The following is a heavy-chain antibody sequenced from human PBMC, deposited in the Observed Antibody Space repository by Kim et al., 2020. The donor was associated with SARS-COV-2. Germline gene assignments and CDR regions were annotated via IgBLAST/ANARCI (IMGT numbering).Heavy chain of an antibody. CDR3: ARGGAPGYYLVPLNP. V-gene: IGHV3-23*01. J-gene: IGHJ5*02. D-gene: IGHD4-17*01. Sequence: SVQGRFTISRDTSKNTLCLQMNSLRREDTAVYYCARGGAPGYYLVPLNPWGQGTLVIVSS.